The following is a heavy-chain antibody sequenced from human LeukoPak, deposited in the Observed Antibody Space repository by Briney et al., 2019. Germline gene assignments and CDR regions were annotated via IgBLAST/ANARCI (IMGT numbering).Heavy chain of an antibody. CDR3: ARVGSDRRIRSWLTTDY. D-gene: IGHD6-19*01. CDR2: MNPNSGNT. J-gene: IGHJ4*02. CDR1: GYTFTSYD. V-gene: IGHV1-8*01. Sequence: ASVKVSCKASGYTFTSYDINWVRQATGQGLEWMGWMNPNSGNTGYVQKFQGRVTMTRNTSISTAYMELSSLRSEDTAVYYCARVGSDRRIRSWLTTDYWGQGTLVTVSS.